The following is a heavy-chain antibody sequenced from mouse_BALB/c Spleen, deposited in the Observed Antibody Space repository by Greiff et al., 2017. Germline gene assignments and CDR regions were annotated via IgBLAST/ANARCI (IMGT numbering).Heavy chain of an antibody. CDR1: GYTFTSYT. D-gene: IGHD2-1*01. J-gene: IGHJ4*01. Sequence: VQLQESAAELARPGASVKMSCKASGYTFTSYTMHWVKQRPGQGLEWIGYINPSSGYTEYNQKFKDKTTLTADKSSSTAYMQLSSLTSEDSAVYYCARRYYGNSYAMDDWGQGTSVTVSS. CDR2: INPSSGYT. V-gene: IGHV1-4*02. CDR3: ARRYYGNSYAMDD.